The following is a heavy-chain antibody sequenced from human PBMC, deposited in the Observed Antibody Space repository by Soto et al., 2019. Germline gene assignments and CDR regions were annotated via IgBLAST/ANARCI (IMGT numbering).Heavy chain of an antibody. CDR3: AIEVWGRGGYYLDS. CDR1: GGTFNSFG. Sequence: QVHVVQSGAEVKKPGSSVKVTCKAFGGTFNSFGINWVRQAPGQGLEWMGGIIPVFGTTKYAQKFRDRVTLVAEGSTSTSYMELSSLTSDDTAVYSCAIEVWGRGGYYLDSWGQGTLVTVSS. J-gene: IGHJ4*02. V-gene: IGHV1-69*01. CDR2: IIPVFGTT. D-gene: IGHD7-27*01.